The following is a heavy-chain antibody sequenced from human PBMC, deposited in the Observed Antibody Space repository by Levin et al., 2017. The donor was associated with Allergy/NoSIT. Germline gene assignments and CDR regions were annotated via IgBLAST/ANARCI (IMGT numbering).Heavy chain of an antibody. Sequence: GGSLRLSCAASGFTFSSYSMNWVRQAPGKGLEWVSSISSSSSYIYYADSVKGRFTISRDNAKNSLYLQMNSLRAEDTAVYYCARPSGSGSYYKSWGQGTLVTVSS. J-gene: IGHJ4*02. CDR3: ARPSGSGSYYKS. V-gene: IGHV3-21*01. CDR1: GFTFSSYS. D-gene: IGHD3-10*01. CDR2: ISSSSSYI.